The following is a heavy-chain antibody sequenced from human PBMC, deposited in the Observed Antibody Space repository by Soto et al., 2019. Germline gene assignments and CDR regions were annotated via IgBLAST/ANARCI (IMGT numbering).Heavy chain of an antibody. CDR1: GYSFTNHW. D-gene: IGHD2-21*01. CDR3: ARAYGVKFDS. Sequence: PGESLKISCKGSGYSFTNHWIGWVRQMPGKGLEWMGIIYPGDSDTRYSPSFQGQVTISVDKSISTAYLQWSGLKSSDTAMYYCARAYGVKFDSWGQGTLVTVSS. V-gene: IGHV5-51*01. J-gene: IGHJ4*02. CDR2: IYPGDSDT.